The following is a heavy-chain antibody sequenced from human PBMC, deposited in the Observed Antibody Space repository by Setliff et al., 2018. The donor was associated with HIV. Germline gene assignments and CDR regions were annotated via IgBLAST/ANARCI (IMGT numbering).Heavy chain of an antibody. CDR3: ARDKPRGAIQLLRGEFDY. Sequence: GASVKVSCKASGYTFTTYAMHWVRQAPGQRLEWMGWINAGNGNTKYSQKFQGRVTFIRDTSASTAYMELSSLRSEDTAVYYCARDKPRGAIQLLRGEFDYWGQGTLVTVSS. CDR1: GYTFTTYA. V-gene: IGHV1-3*01. D-gene: IGHD5-18*01. CDR2: INAGNGNT. J-gene: IGHJ4*02.